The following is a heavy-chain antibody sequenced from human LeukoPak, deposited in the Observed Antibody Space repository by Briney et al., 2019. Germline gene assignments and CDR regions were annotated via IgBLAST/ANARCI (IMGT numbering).Heavy chain of an antibody. J-gene: IGHJ4*02. CDR3: ARGSDYGTFDY. CDR2: IYYSGST. D-gene: IGHD4-17*01. V-gene: IGHV4-59*01. CDR1: GGSISSYY. Sequence: SETLSLTCTVSGGSISSYYWSWIRQHPGKGLEWIGYIYYSGSTNYNPSLKSRVTISVNTSKNQFSLKLSSVTAADTAVYYCARGSDYGTFDYWGQGTLVTVSS.